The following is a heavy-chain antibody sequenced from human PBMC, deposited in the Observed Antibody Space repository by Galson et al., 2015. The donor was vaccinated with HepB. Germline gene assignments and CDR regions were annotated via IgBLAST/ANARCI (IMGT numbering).Heavy chain of an antibody. Sequence: SLRLSCAASKFTFSDYSLNWVRQAPGKGLEWLSFISSTSKTIYYADSVKGRFTISRDNGKNSLYLRLSSLRDEDTAVYYCASSGLASPPGFFDYWGHGILVSVS. CDR1: KFTFSDYS. D-gene: IGHD1-14*01. CDR3: ASSGLASPPGFFDY. J-gene: IGHJ4*01. V-gene: IGHV3-48*02. CDR2: ISSTSKTI.